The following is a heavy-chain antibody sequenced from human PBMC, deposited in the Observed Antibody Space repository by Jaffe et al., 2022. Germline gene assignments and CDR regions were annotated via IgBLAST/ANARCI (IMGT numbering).Heavy chain of an antibody. Sequence: QVQLVESGGGVVQPGGSLRLSCAASGFTFSSYGMHWVRQAPGKGLEWVAFIRYDGSNKYYADSVKGRFTISRDNSKNTLYLQMNSLRAEDTAVYYCAKNRRGYFDWLLASYFEYWGQGTLVTVSS. D-gene: IGHD3-9*01. CDR3: AKNRRGYFDWLLASYFEY. CDR1: GFTFSSYG. J-gene: IGHJ4*02. CDR2: IRYDGSNK. V-gene: IGHV3-30*02.